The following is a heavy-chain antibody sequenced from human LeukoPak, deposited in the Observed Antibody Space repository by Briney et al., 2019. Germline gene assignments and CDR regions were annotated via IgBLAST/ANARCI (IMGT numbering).Heavy chain of an antibody. J-gene: IGHJ4*02. CDR3: AKATIVVVVAATYFDY. Sequence: GGSLRLSCAASGFTFSSYSMNWVRQAPGKGLEWVSSISTSSSYIHYADSVKGRFTISRDNAKNSLHLQMNSLRAEDTAVYYCAKATIVVVVAATYFDYWGQGTLVTVSS. D-gene: IGHD2-15*01. V-gene: IGHV3-21*01. CDR1: GFTFSSYS. CDR2: ISTSSSYI.